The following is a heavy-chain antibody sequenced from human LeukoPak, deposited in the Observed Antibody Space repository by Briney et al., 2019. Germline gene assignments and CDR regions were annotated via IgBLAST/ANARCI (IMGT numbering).Heavy chain of an antibody. J-gene: IGHJ3*02. Sequence: SETLSLTCTVSGGSISSYYWSWIRQPPGKGLEWIGYTYYSGSTNYNPSLKSRVTISVDTSKNQFSLKLSSVTAADTAVYYCARSYDIDAFDIWGQGTMVTVSS. V-gene: IGHV4-59*08. CDR2: TYYSGST. CDR3: ARSYDIDAFDI. D-gene: IGHD3-22*01. CDR1: GGSISSYY.